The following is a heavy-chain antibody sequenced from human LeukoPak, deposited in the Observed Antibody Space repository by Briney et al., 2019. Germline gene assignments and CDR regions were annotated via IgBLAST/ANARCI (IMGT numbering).Heavy chain of an antibody. CDR3: ARHDNSSGWFYDY. J-gene: IGHJ4*02. CDR1: GGSISSYY. Sequence: SETLSLTCTASGGSISSYYWSWIRQPPGEGLEWIGYIYYSGSTNYNPSLKSRVTISVDTSKNQFSLNLSSVTAADTAVYYCARHDNSSGWFYDYWGQGTLVTVSS. CDR2: IYYSGST. D-gene: IGHD6-19*01. V-gene: IGHV4-59*08.